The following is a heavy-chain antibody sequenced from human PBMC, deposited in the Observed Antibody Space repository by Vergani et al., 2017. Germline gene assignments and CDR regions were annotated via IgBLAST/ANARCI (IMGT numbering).Heavy chain of an antibody. J-gene: IGHJ4*02. D-gene: IGHD2-2*01. CDR1: GFTFSSYG. CDR3: ARGRDVVVPAPLDY. CDR2: IWYDGSNK. Sequence: QVQLVESGGGVVQPGRSLRLSCAASGFTFSSYGMHWVRQSPGKGLEWVAVIWYDGSNKYYADSVKGRFTISRDNSKNTLYLQMNSLRAEDTAVYYCARGRDVVVPAPLDYWGQGTMVTVSS. V-gene: IGHV3-33*01.